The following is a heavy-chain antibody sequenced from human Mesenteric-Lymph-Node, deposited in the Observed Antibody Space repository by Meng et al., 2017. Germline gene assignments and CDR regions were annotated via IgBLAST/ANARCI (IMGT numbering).Heavy chain of an antibody. D-gene: IGHD5-18*01. CDR1: GFTFSSYS. CDR2: ISSSSSYI. Sequence: GESLKISCAASGFTFSSYSMNWVRQAPGKGLEWVSSISSSSSYIYYADSVKGRFTISRDNAKNSLYLQMNSLRAEDTAVYYCARARDTAMDWSLTYYFDYWGQGTLVTVSS. J-gene: IGHJ4*02. CDR3: ARARDTAMDWSLTYYFDY. V-gene: IGHV3-21*01.